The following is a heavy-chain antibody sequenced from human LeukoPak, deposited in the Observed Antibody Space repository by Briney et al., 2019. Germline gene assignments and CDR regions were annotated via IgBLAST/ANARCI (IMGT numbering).Heavy chain of an antibody. CDR3: ARQASALQYYYNYVDV. D-gene: IGHD6-19*01. V-gene: IGHV3-30*16. Sequence: GGSLRLSCAASGFTFSNSAIPWVRQAPGKGLEWVSFISSEGKDRNYVESVKGRFIISRDNSKNTMDLQMNSLRPEDTAVYYCARQASALQYYYNYVDVWGKGTTVIVSS. J-gene: IGHJ6*03. CDR2: ISSEGKDR. CDR1: GFTFSNSA.